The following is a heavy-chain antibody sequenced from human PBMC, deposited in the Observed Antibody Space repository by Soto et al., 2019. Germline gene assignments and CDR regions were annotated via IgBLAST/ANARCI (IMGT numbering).Heavy chain of an antibody. CDR2: ISYDGSNK. V-gene: IGHV3-30*18. Sequence: QVQLVASGGGVVQPGRSLRLSCAASGFTFSSYGMHWVRQAPGKGLEWVAVISYDGSNKYYADSVKGRFTISRDNSKNTLYLQMNSLRAEDTAVYYCAKRMVYATYYYYMDVWGKGTTVTVSS. D-gene: IGHD2-8*01. J-gene: IGHJ6*03. CDR1: GFTFSSYG. CDR3: AKRMVYATYYYYMDV.